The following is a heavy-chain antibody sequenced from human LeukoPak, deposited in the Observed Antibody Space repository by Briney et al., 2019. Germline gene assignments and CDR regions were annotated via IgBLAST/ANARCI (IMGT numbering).Heavy chain of an antibody. CDR3: ARDGDTGYSSSWVDY. CDR1: GFTFSSYW. Sequence: PGGSLRLSCAASGFTFSSYWMSWVRQAPGKGLERVANIKQDGSEKYYVDSVKGRFTISRDNAKNSLYLQMNSLRAEDTAVYYCARDGDTGYSSSWVDYWGQGTLVTVSS. CDR2: IKQDGSEK. V-gene: IGHV3-7*01. D-gene: IGHD6-13*01. J-gene: IGHJ4*02.